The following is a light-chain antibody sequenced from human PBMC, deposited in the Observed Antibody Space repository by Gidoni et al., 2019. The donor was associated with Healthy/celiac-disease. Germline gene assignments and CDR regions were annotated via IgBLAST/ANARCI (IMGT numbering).Light chain of an antibody. CDR2: GAS. J-gene: IGKJ4*01. V-gene: IGKV3-20*01. CDR3: QQYDSSPT. Sequence: IVLTQSPGTLSLSPGARATLSCRASQSVSSSYLAWYQQKPGQAPRLLIYGASSRATGLPDRFSGSGSGTDFTLTISRLEPEDFAVYYCQQYDSSPTFGGGTKVEIK. CDR1: QSVSSSY.